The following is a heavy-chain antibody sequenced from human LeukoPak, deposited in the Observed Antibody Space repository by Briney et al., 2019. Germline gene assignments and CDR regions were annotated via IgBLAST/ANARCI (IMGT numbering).Heavy chain of an antibody. V-gene: IGHV3-23*01. D-gene: IGHD3-22*01. CDR3: AKSPNSGYLNWFDP. CDR2: ISGSGGST. Sequence: GGSLRLSCAASGFTFSSYAMSWVRQAPGKGLEWVSAISGSGGSTYYADSVKGRFTISRGNSKNTLYLQMNSLRAEDTAVYYCAKSPNSGYLNWFDPWGQGTLVTVSS. J-gene: IGHJ5*02. CDR1: GFTFSSYA.